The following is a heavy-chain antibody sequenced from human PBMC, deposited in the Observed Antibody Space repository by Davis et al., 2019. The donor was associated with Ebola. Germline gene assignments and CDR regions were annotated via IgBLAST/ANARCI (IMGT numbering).Heavy chain of an antibody. CDR3: ARKQYQLPFDD. Sequence: PSETLSLTCTVSGDSISDYYWSWIRQPPGKGLEWIAYIHHTGSTYYSPSLKSRVTISMDTSKNQFSLTLTSVTVADTALYYCARKQYQLPFDDWGQGTLVTVSS. CDR1: GDSISDYY. J-gene: IGHJ4*02. D-gene: IGHD2-2*01. V-gene: IGHV4-30-4*01. CDR2: IHHTGST.